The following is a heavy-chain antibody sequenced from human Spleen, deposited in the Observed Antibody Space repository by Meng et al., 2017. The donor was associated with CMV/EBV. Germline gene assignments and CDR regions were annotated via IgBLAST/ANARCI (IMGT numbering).Heavy chain of an antibody. CDR2: INPNSGGT. J-gene: IGHJ5*02. V-gene: IGHV1-2*02. Sequence: TFTGYYMHWVRQAPGQGLEWMGWINPNSGGTNYAQKFQGRVTMTRDTSISTAYMELSRLRSDDTAVYYCARGAPTYCSGTSCYSWFDPWGQGTLVTVSS. D-gene: IGHD2-2*01. CDR3: ARGAPTYCSGTSCYSWFDP. CDR1: TFTGYY.